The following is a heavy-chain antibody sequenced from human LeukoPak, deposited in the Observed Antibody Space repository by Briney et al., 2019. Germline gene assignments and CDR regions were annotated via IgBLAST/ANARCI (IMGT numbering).Heavy chain of an antibody. V-gene: IGHV3-21*01. CDR2: ISSSSSYI. Sequence: GGSLRVSCAASGFTFSSYSMNWVRQAPGKGLEWVSSISSSSSYIYYADSVKGRFTISRDNAKNSLYLQMNSLRAEDTAVYYCARDIIAAAGIDAFDIWGQGTMVTVSS. D-gene: IGHD6-13*01. CDR1: GFTFSSYS. J-gene: IGHJ3*02. CDR3: ARDIIAAAGIDAFDI.